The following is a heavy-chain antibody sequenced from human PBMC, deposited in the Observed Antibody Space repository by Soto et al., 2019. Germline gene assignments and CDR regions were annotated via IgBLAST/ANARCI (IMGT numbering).Heavy chain of an antibody. CDR2: FYTSRDT. D-gene: IGHD3-22*01. Sequence: SETLSLTCTVSGGSISNYYWSWIRQPAGKGLEWIGRFYTSRDTIYNPSLKSRVTISVDTSKNQFSLKLSSVTAADTAVYYCARTVDSSGYPDFDYWGQGTLVTVSS. CDR1: GGSISNYY. J-gene: IGHJ4*02. V-gene: IGHV4-4*07. CDR3: ARTVDSSGYPDFDY.